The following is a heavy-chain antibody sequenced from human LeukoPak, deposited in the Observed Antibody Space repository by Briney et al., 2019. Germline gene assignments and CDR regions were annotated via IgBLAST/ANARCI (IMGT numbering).Heavy chain of an antibody. D-gene: IGHD3-10*01. V-gene: IGHV1-18*01. Sequence: GASVKVSCKASGYTFNTFGVGWVRQAPGQGLEWMGWTSAYNGDTSYAQNLQGRATMTTDTSTNTAYMELRSLRSDDTAVYYCARSGDGNWFDPWGQGTLVTVSS. CDR1: GYTFNTFG. CDR2: TSAYNGDT. J-gene: IGHJ5*02. CDR3: ARSGDGNWFDP.